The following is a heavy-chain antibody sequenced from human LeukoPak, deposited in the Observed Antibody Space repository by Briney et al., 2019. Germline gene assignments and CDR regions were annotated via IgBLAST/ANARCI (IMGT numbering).Heavy chain of an antibody. D-gene: IGHD6-19*01. CDR2: ISGSGGST. CDR1: GFTFSSYA. V-gene: IGHV3-23*01. CDR3: AKVAEQWLVRDNWFDP. Sequence: GGSLRLSCAASGFTFSSYAMSWVRQAPGKGLEWVSAISGSGGSTYYADSVKGRFTISRDNSKNTLYLQMNSLRAEDTAVYYCAKVAEQWLVRDNWFDPWGQGTLVTVSS. J-gene: IGHJ5*02.